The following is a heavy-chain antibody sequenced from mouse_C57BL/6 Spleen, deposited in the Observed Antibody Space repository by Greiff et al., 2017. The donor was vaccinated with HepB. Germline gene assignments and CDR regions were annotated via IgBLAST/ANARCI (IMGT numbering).Heavy chain of an antibody. J-gene: IGHJ2*01. D-gene: IGHD1-1*01. CDR1: GYTFTDYN. CDR2: INPNNGGT. Sequence: EVQLQQSGPELVKPGASVKIPCKASGYTFTDYNMDWVKQSHGKSLEWIGDINPNNGGTIYNQKFKGKATLTVDKSSSTAYMELRSLTSEDTAVYYCARGGTTVVAGFDYWGQGTTLTVSS. V-gene: IGHV1-18*01. CDR3: ARGGTTVVAGFDY.